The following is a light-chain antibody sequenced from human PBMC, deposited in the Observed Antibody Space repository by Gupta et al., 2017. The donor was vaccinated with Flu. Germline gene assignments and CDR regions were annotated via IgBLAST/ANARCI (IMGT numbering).Light chain of an antibody. CDR1: TGYATTRYH. V-gene: IGLV7-43*01. CDR2: SDY. J-gene: IGLJ3*02. CDR3: QLYHNYVWV. Sequence: CTGYATTRYHTNWVQQKPGQPPGLLIYSDYNRHSWTPARFSGSLLGSKVTLTLSGVQAEDEAEYYCQLYHNYVWVFGGGTKLTVL.